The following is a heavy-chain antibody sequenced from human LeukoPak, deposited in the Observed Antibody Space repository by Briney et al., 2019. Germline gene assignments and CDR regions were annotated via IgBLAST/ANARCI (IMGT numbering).Heavy chain of an antibody. CDR2: ISSNGGST. V-gene: IGHV3-64*01. Sequence: GGSLRLSCAASGFTFSSYAMHWVRQAPGKGLEYVSAISSNGGSTYYANSVKGRFTISRDNSKNTLYLQMGSLRAEDMAVYYCARVFSSAWYDQYYFDYWGQGTLVTVSS. D-gene: IGHD6-13*01. CDR3: ARVFSSAWYDQYYFDY. CDR1: GFTFSSYA. J-gene: IGHJ4*02.